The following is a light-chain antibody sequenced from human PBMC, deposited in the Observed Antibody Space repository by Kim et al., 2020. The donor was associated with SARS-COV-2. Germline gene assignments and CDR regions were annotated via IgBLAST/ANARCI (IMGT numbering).Light chain of an antibody. V-gene: IGKV3-20*01. CDR2: GAS. CDR3: QHFGSSRWT. CDR1: QSISINC. Sequence: WPGEKATLSCRASQSISINCVAWYQQKPGHAPRLLMYGASSRATAIPDRFSGSGSGTDFTLTISRLEAEDFAVYYCQHFGSSRWTFGQGTKVDIK. J-gene: IGKJ1*01.